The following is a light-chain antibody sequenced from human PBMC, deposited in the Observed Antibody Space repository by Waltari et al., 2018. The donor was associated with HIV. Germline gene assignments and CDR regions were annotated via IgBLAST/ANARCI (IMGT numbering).Light chain of an antibody. CDR2: DVT. J-gene: IGLJ1*01. CDR3: CSYAGSSTYV. CDR1: TSDIGGYNY. V-gene: IGLV2-8*01. Sequence: QSALTQPPSASGSPGQSVTISCTGTTSDIGGYNYVSWYQQHPGEAPRLIIYDVTKRPSGVPDRFSGSKSGNTASLTISGLQAEDEADYYCCSYAGSSTYVFGTGTKVTVL.